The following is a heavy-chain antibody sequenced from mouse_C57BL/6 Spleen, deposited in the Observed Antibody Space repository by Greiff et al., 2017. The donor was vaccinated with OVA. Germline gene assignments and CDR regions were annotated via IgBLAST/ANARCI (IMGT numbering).Heavy chain of an antibody. J-gene: IGHJ2*01. V-gene: IGHV5-16*01. CDR3: AREWLLAFDY. CDR2: INYDGSST. Sequence: EVNVVESEGGLVQPGSSMKLSCTASGFTFSDYYMAWVRQVPEKGLEWVANINYDGSSTYYLDSLKSRFIISRDNAKNILYLQMSSLKSEDTATYYCAREWLLAFDYWGQGTTLTVSS. CDR1: GFTFSDYY. D-gene: IGHD2-3*01.